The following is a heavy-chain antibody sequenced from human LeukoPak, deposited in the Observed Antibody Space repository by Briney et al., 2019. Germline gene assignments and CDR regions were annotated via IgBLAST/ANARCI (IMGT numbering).Heavy chain of an antibody. J-gene: IGHJ4*02. D-gene: IGHD6-19*01. CDR1: GFTFSSYA. CDR3: AKFGPVAVAGTVDY. V-gene: IGHV3-23*01. Sequence: GGSLRLSCAASGFTFSSYAMSWVRQAPGKGLEWVSAITSSGGSTYYAAPVKGRFTISRDNSKNTLYLQMYSLRAEDTAVYYCAKFGPVAVAGTVDYWGQGTLVTVSS. CDR2: ITSSGGST.